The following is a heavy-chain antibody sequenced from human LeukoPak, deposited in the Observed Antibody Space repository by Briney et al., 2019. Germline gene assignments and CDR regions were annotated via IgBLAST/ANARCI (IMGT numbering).Heavy chain of an antibody. Sequence: GGSLRLSCAASGFTFSSYSMNWVRQAPGKGLEWVSSISSSSSYIYYADSVKGRFTISRDNAKNSLYLQMNSLRAEDTAVYYCASGKNYYGSGSYGDYWGQGTLVTVSS. V-gene: IGHV3-21*01. CDR3: ASGKNYYGSGSYGDY. CDR1: GFTFSSYS. CDR2: ISSSSSYI. D-gene: IGHD3-10*01. J-gene: IGHJ4*02.